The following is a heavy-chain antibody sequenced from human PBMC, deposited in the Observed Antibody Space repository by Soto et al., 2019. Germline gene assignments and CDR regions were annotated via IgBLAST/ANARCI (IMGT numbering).Heavy chain of an antibody. V-gene: IGHV4-59*01. Sequence: SETLSLTCSVSAGSLINYYWTWIRQSPGKGLEWIGEIYHTGSTKYNPSLKSRVAISVDMSKNQFSLTLNSVTPADTAVYYCARGGRGSGLYFLYYFDLWGQGTLVTVSS. CDR3: ARGGRGSGLYFLYYFDL. CDR2: IYHTGST. J-gene: IGHJ4*02. CDR1: AGSLINYY. D-gene: IGHD6-19*01.